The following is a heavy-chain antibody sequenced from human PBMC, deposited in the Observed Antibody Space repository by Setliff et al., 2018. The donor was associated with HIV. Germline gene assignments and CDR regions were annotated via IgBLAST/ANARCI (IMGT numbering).Heavy chain of an antibody. V-gene: IGHV1-69*04. J-gene: IGHJ3*02. CDR3: AREGAYTYGHGNDAFDI. Sequence: ASVKVSCKTSGYSFTNFPIAWVRQAPGQGLEWMGKIIPIFGRTSYARSFQGRVTITADKSTSTAYMELSSLRSEDTAVYFCAREGAYTYGHGNDAFDIWGQGTTVTVSS. CDR2: IIPIFGRT. CDR1: GYSFTNFP. D-gene: IGHD5-18*01.